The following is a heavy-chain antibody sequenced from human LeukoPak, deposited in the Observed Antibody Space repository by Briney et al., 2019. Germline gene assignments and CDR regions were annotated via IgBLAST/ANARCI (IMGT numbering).Heavy chain of an antibody. J-gene: IGHJ5*02. D-gene: IGHD3-3*01. CDR2: IYYSGST. Sequence: TSETLSLTCTVSGGSISSSSYYWGWIRQPPGKGLEWIGSIYYSGSTYYNPSLKSRVTISVDTSKNQFSLKLSSVTAADTAVYYCARQWYYDFWSGYYIAWFDPWGQGTLVTVSS. V-gene: IGHV4-39*01. CDR1: GGSISSSSYY. CDR3: ARQWYYDFWSGYYIAWFDP.